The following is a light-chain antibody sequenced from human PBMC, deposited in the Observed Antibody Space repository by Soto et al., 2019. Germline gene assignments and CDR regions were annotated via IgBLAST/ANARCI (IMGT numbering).Light chain of an antibody. Sequence: EIVMTQSPDTLSVSPWERATLSCRAGQGVTTNFAWYQQKSGQSPRLLIYDVSIRATGVPARFSGTGSETDFTLTISGLQSEDSAVYFCQQYNNWPYSFGQGTRLEIK. J-gene: IGKJ5*01. CDR2: DVS. V-gene: IGKV3-15*01. CDR1: QGVTTN. CDR3: QQYNNWPYS.